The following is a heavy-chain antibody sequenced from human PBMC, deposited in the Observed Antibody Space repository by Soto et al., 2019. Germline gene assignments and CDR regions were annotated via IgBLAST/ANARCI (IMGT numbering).Heavy chain of an antibody. J-gene: IGHJ4*02. CDR2: IIPMFGTA. Sequence: QVQLVQSGAEVKKPESSVKVSCKAPGGTFSTYAISWVRQAHGQGLEWMGGIIPMFGTANYEQRFRDRVTITADESTNTVYMELSSLRSEDTAVYFCASGIQLWLRRINNGYSGWGQGTLVTVSS. CDR3: ASGIQLWLRRINNGYSG. CDR1: GGTFSTYA. V-gene: IGHV1-69*12. D-gene: IGHD5-18*01.